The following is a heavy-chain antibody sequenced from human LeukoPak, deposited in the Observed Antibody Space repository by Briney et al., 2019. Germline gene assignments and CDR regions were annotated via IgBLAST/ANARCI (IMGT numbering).Heavy chain of an antibody. V-gene: IGHV4-31*03. CDR1: GGSISSGGYY. J-gene: IGHJ4*02. D-gene: IGHD3-10*01. CDR2: IYYSGST. Sequence: PSETLSLTSTVSGGSISSGGYYWSWIRQHPGKGLEWIGYIYYSGSTYYNPSLKSRVTISVDTSKNQFSLKLSSVTAADTAVYYCARGVRIVRGVFRYFDGWGQGRLVTAYS. CDR3: ARGVRIVRGVFRYFDG.